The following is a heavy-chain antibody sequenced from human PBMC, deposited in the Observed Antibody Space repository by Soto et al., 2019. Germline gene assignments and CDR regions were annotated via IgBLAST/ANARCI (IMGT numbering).Heavy chain of an antibody. CDR2: IFYSASF. Sequence: QVQLQESGPGLVKSSQTLSLTCTVSGGSISSGGSYWSWIRQRPGKGLEWIGYIFYSASFYYTPSLNGRVVILADTSKKQFTLKLSSVTGAGTAAYYCARAPAPPPIFAVVRPYFFGFWAQGTLVTVSS. D-gene: IGHD3-3*01. CDR1: GGSISSGGSY. J-gene: IGHJ4*02. V-gene: IGHV4-31*03. CDR3: ARAPAPPPIFAVVRPYFFGF.